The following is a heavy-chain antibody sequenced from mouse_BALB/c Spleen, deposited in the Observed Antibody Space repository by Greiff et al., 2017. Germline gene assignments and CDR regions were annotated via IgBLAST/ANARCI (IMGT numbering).Heavy chain of an antibody. CDR3: TRPYYYGSSYFDY. D-gene: IGHD1-1*01. Sequence: EVQRVESGGGLVQPGGSMKLSCVASGFTFSNYWMNWVRQSPEKGLEWVAEIRLKSNNYATHYAESVKGRFTISRDDSKSSVYLQMNNLRAEDTGIYYCTRPYYYGSSYFDYWGQGTTLTVSS. V-gene: IGHV6-6*02. CDR1: GFTFSNYW. CDR2: IRLKSNNYAT. J-gene: IGHJ2*01.